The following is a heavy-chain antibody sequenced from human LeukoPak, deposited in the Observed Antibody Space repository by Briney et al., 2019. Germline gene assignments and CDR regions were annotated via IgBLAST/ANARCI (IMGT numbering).Heavy chain of an antibody. CDR3: ASGEGYCSSTSCYFCPVDY. J-gene: IGHJ4*02. V-gene: IGHV1-69*13. CDR1: GYTFTSYG. CDR2: IIPIFGTA. D-gene: IGHD2-2*01. Sequence: SVKVSCKASGYTFTSYGISWVRQAPGQGLEWMGGIIPIFGTANYAQKFQGRVTITADESTSTAYMELSSLRSEDTAVYYCASGEGYCSSTSCYFCPVDYWGQGTLVTVSS.